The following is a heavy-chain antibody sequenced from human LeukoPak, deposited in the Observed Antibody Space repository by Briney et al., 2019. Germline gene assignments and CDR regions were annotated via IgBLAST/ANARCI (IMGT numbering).Heavy chain of an antibody. CDR3: ARGLAEMAALNYYMDV. J-gene: IGHJ6*03. CDR1: GFTFSDYY. CDR2: ISSSGATI. V-gene: IGHV3-11*01. D-gene: IGHD5-24*01. Sequence: GGSLRLSCAASGFTFSDYYVSWIRQAPGKGLEWVSYISSSGATIYYTDSVKGRFTISKDNAENSLYQQMNSLRAEDTAVYFCARGLAEMAALNYYMDVWGKGTTVTVSS.